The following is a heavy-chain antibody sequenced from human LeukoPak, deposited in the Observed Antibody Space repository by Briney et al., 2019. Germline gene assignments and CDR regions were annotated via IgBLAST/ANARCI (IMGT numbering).Heavy chain of an antibody. Sequence: SETLSLACTVPGGSISSYYWSWIRQPPGKGLEWIGYIYYSGSTNYNPSLKSRVTISVDTSKNQFSLKLSSVTAADTAVYYCARIAGDYYDSSGYYPNWFDPWGQGTLVTVSS. CDR1: GGSISSYY. J-gene: IGHJ5*02. CDR2: IYYSGST. D-gene: IGHD3-22*01. V-gene: IGHV4-59*01. CDR3: ARIAGDYYDSSGYYPNWFDP.